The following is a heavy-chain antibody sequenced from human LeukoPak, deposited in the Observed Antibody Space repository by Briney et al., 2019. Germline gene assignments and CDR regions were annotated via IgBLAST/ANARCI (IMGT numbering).Heavy chain of an antibody. Sequence: PGESLRLSCAASGFTLSSYAMSWVRQAPGKGLEWVSAIGGSGGSTYYADSVKGRFTISRDNSKNTLYLQMNSLRVEDTAVYYCAKDWSLAATPSYFDYWGQGTLVTVSS. D-gene: IGHD2-15*01. CDR1: GFTLSSYA. CDR2: IGGSGGST. J-gene: IGHJ4*02. CDR3: AKDWSLAATPSYFDY. V-gene: IGHV3-23*01.